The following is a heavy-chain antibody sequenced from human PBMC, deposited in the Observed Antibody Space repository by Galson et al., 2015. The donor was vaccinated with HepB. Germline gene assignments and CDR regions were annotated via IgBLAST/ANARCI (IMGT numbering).Heavy chain of an antibody. CDR1: GGTFSSYA. D-gene: IGHD6-13*01. Sequence: SVKVSCKASGGTFSSYAISWVRQAPGQGLEWMGGIIPIFGTANYAQKFQGRVTITADESTSTAYMELSSLRSEDTAVYYCARGIPGIAAAGYYYYGMDVWGQGTSVTVSS. V-gene: IGHV1-69*13. J-gene: IGHJ6*02. CDR3: ARGIPGIAAAGYYYYGMDV. CDR2: IIPIFGTA.